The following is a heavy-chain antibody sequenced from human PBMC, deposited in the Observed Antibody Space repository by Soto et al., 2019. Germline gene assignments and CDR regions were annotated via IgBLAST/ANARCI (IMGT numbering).Heavy chain of an antibody. V-gene: IGHV3-53*01. CDR3: ARVRRGYYGSGSYYFDY. CDR1: GFIVSSNY. J-gene: IGHJ4*02. D-gene: IGHD3-10*01. Sequence: PVGSLRLSCAASGFIVSSNYMSWVRQAPGKGLEWVSVFYSGGRTYYAASVKGRFTISRDTSKNTLYLQMNGLRAEDTAVYYCARVRRGYYGSGSYYFDYWGRGTLVTVSS. CDR2: FYSGGRT.